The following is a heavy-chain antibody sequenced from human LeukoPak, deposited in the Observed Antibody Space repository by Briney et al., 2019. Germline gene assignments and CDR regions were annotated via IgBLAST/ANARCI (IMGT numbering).Heavy chain of an antibody. J-gene: IGHJ5*02. Sequence: SETLSLTCTVPGGSISSGGYYWSWIRQHPGKGLEWIGYIYYSGSTYYNPSLKSRVTISVDTSKNQFSLKLSSVTAADTAVYYCARETIGRYCSSTSCYWWFDPWGQGTLVTVSS. D-gene: IGHD2-2*01. CDR1: GGSISSGGYY. CDR2: IYYSGST. CDR3: ARETIGRYCSSTSCYWWFDP. V-gene: IGHV4-31*03.